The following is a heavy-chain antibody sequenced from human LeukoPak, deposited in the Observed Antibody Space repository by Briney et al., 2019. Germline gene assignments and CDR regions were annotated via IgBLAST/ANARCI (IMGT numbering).Heavy chain of an antibody. CDR3: ARGGDQNFDS. CDR1: GYTFTSYD. J-gene: IGHJ4*02. V-gene: IGHV1-46*01. Sequence: GSVKVSCKASGYTFTSYDMHWVRQAPGQGLEWMGILNPSNSRTIYAQKFQGRVTMTRDTSTSTVCMELSSLRSEDTAVYYCARGGDQNFDSWGQGTLVTVSS. CDR2: LNPSNSRT.